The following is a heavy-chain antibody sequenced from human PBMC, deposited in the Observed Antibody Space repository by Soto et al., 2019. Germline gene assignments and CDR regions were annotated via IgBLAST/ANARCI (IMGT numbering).Heavy chain of an antibody. CDR3: GKGHSTTFGVYHYFGMDV. J-gene: IGHJ6*02. CDR2: ITAFGGGT. V-gene: IGHV3-23*01. CDR1: GFTFSDYG. D-gene: IGHD2-2*01. Sequence: EVQLWESGGGLVQPGGSLRLSCVASGFTFSDYGMSWVRQAPGKGLEWVAGITAFGGGTYNADSVEGRFTISRDNSKRTVYLKVNSLRPEDTALYYCGKGHSTTFGVYHYFGMDVWGHGTTVTVSS.